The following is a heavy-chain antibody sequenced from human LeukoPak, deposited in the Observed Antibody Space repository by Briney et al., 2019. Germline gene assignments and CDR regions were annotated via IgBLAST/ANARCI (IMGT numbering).Heavy chain of an antibody. D-gene: IGHD1-26*01. CDR3: ARVFSVYSGNDY. J-gene: IGHJ4*02. CDR2: IYYSGST. Sequence: SETLSLTCTVSGGSVRSYYWGWIRQPPGKGLEWIGSIYYSGSTYYNPSLKSRVTISVDTSKNQFSLKLSSVTAADTAVYYCARVFSVYSGNDYWGQGTLVTVSS. CDR1: GGSVRSYY. V-gene: IGHV4-39*07.